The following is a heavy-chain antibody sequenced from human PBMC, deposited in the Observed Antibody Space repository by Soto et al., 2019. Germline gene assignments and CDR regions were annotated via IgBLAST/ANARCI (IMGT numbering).Heavy chain of an antibody. CDR2: IYYSGST. Sequence: KQSPTLSLTCTVSGGSISSYYWSWIRQPPGKGLEWIGYIYYSGSTNYNPSLKSRVTISVDTSKNQFSLKLSSVTAADTAVYYCARLPGGVRVFDYWGQGTLVTVSS. CDR3: ARLPGGVRVFDY. CDR1: GGSISSYY. V-gene: IGHV4-59*01. D-gene: IGHD1-1*01. J-gene: IGHJ4*02.